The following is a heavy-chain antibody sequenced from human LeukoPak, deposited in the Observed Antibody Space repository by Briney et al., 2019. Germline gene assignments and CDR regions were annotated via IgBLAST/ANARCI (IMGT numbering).Heavy chain of an antibody. CDR1: GYTFTSYD. CDR3: ARAIRSLDASDI. J-gene: IGHJ3*02. V-gene: IGHV1-8*01. Sequence: ASVKVSCKASGYTFTSYDINWVRQATGQGLEWMGWMNPNSGNTGYAQKFQGRVTMTRNTSISTAYMELSSLRSEDTAVYYCARAIRSLDASDIWGQGTMVTVSS. CDR2: MNPNSGNT. D-gene: IGHD3-16*01.